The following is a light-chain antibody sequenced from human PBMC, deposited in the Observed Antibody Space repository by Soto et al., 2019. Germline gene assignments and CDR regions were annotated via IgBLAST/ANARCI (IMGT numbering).Light chain of an antibody. V-gene: IGKV3-11*01. CDR2: DAS. J-gene: IGKJ2*01. Sequence: EIVLTQSPATLSLSPGERATLSCRASQSVDSYLAWYQQKPGQAPRLLLYDASNRATGIPARFSGSGSGTDFTLTISSLEPEDFVVYYCQQRSNWPLYTFGQGTKLEIK. CDR3: QQRSNWPLYT. CDR1: QSVDSY.